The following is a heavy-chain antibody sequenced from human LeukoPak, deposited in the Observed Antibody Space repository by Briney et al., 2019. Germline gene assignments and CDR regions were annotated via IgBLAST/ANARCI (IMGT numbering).Heavy chain of an antibody. CDR3: ARRGYCSGGSCYSFDY. Sequence: SETLSPTCTVSGGAISNYYWSWIRQPPGKGLEWIGYIYYSGSTNYNPSLKSRVTISVDTSKNQFSLKLSSVTAADTAVYYCARRGYCSGGSCYSFDYWGQGTLVTVSS. V-gene: IGHV4-59*08. CDR2: IYYSGST. J-gene: IGHJ4*02. D-gene: IGHD2-15*01. CDR1: GGAISNYY.